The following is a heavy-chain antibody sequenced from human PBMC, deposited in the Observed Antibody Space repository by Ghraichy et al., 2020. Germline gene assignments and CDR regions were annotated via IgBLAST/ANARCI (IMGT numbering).Heavy chain of an antibody. J-gene: IGHJ1*01. CDR1: GFTFSSYA. CDR2: ISGSGGST. V-gene: IGHV3-23*01. Sequence: GESLNISCAASGFTFSSYAMSWVRQAPGKGLEWVSAISGSGGSTYYADSVKGRFTISRDNSKNTLYLQMNSLRAEDTAVYYCASQGDYAQFEYFQHWGQGTLVTVSS. CDR3: ASQGDYAQFEYFQH. D-gene: IGHD4-17*01.